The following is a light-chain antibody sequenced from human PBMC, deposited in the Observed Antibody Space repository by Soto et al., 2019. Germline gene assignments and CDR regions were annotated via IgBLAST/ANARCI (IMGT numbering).Light chain of an antibody. V-gene: IGKV1-5*03. CDR2: GAS. CDR1: QSIRAW. CDR3: QQNLSTRT. J-gene: IGKJ1*01. Sequence: DVRMTQSPSTLSASEGDRVTITCRAGQSIRAWLAWYQQKPGKAPNLLIYGASILESGVPSRFSGSGYGTEFTLTISSLQPDDSGTYYCQQNLSTRTFGQGTKVEV.